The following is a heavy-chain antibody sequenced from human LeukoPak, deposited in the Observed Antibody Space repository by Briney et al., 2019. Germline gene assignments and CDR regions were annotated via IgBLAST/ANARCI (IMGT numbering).Heavy chain of an antibody. CDR1: GGSISSSSYY. Sequence: PSETLSLTCTVSGGSISSSSYYWSWIRQPPGKGLEWIGEINHSGSTNYNPSLKSRVTISVDRSKNQFSLKLSSVTAADTAVYYCAGSSGWYYFDYWGQGTLVTVSS. CDR3: AGSSGWYYFDY. V-gene: IGHV4-39*07. D-gene: IGHD6-19*01. CDR2: INHSGST. J-gene: IGHJ4*02.